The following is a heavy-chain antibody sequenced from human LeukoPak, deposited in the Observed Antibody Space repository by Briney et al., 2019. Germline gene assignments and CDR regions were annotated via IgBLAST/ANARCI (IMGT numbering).Heavy chain of an antibody. J-gene: IGHJ3*02. D-gene: IGHD3-22*01. V-gene: IGHV4-39*01. Sequence: PEALSLTCTVRGGSIISSIYYWGWIRQPPGEGLEWIVRIYYSGTTYYNPPLKSRVTIPVDTSRNQFSLKLSAVTAADTAVFHCARHSRGYYDSTGYYYGSHAFDIWGQGTMVTVSS. CDR1: GGSIISSIYY. CDR3: ARHSRGYYDSTGYYYGSHAFDI. CDR2: IYYSGTT.